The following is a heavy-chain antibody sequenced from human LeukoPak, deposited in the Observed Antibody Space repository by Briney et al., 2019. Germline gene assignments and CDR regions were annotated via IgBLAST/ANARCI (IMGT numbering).Heavy chain of an antibody. D-gene: IGHD6-13*01. CDR3: ARLVGSNWYHEVLLARDS. CDR1: GDSISSGDYY. CDR2: ISSSGST. Sequence: SQTLSLTCTVSGDSISSGDYYWSWIRQPAGKGLEWIGRISSSGSTNYNPSLKSRVTISVDTSKNQFSLKLSSVTAADTAVYYCARLVGSNWYHEVLLARDSWGQGTLVTVSS. V-gene: IGHV4-61*02. J-gene: IGHJ4*02.